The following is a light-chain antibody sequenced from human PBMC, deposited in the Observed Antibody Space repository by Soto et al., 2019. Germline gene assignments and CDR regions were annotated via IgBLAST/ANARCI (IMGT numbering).Light chain of an antibody. CDR1: SSDVGGYNY. V-gene: IGLV2-11*01. CDR2: DVT. CDR3: CSYAGSYTQV. J-gene: IGLJ3*02. Sequence: QSALTQPPSASGSPGQSVAISCTGTSSDVGGYNYVSWYQQYPGKAPKPMIYDVTKRPSGVPDRFSGSKSGNTASLTISGLQAEDEADYYCCSYAGSYTQVFGGGTKLTVL.